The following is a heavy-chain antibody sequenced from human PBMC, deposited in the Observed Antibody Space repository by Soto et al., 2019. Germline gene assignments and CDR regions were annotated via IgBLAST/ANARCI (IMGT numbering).Heavy chain of an antibody. J-gene: IGHJ3*02. CDR1: GFTFSSYG. V-gene: IGHV3-30*18. CDR2: ISYDGSNK. CDR3: AKGHAEQWLDVPPAFDI. Sequence: QVQLVESGGGVVQPGRSLRLSCAASGFTFSSYGMHWVRQAPGKGLEWVAVISYDGSNKYYADSVKGRFTISRDNSKNTLYLQMNSLRAEDTAVYYCAKGHAEQWLDVPPAFDIWGQGTMVTVSS. D-gene: IGHD6-19*01.